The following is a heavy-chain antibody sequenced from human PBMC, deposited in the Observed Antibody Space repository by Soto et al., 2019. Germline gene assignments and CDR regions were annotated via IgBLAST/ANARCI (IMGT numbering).Heavy chain of an antibody. V-gene: IGHV1-46*01. D-gene: IGHD6-13*01. CDR1: GYTFTSYY. CDR3: ARDPGYSSSWYEGPPFDY. J-gene: IGHJ4*02. Sequence: ASVKVSCKASGYTFTSYYMHWVRQAPEQGLEWMGIINPSGGSTSYAQKFQGRVTMTRDTSTSTVYMELSSLRSEDTAVYYCARDPGYSSSWYEGPPFDYWGQGTLVTVSS. CDR2: INPSGGST.